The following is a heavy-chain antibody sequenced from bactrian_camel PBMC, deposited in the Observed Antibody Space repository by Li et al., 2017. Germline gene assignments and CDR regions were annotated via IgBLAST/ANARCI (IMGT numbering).Heavy chain of an antibody. CDR3: AAKATDCSQWNAYFY. V-gene: IGHV3S40*01. Sequence: DVQLVESGGGSVQAGGSLRLFCATSGFTVEGHCVAWFRQAPGKEREGVGALYAGFGITYYSNSVEGRFTISQHSANTVYLQMNSLEPEDTGMYFCAAKATDCSQWNAYFYFGQGTQVTVS. CDR1: GFTVEGHC. D-gene: IGHD3*01. CDR2: LYAGFGIT. J-gene: IGHJ4*01.